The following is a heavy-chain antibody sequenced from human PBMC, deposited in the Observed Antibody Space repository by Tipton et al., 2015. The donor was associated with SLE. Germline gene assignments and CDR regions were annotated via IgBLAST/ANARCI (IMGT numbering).Heavy chain of an antibody. CDR1: GGSISSSSYY. CDR2: LYTSGST. J-gene: IGHJ5*02. V-gene: IGHV4-61*02. D-gene: IGHD6-13*01. Sequence: LRLSCTVSGGSISSSSYYWSWIRQPAGKGLEWIGRLYTSGSTNYNPSLKSRVTMSVDTSKNQFSLKLSSVTAADTAGCYCAGGALWGCSMAAAGRGWLDPWGQGTLVTFSS. CDR3: AGGALWGCSMAAAGRGWLDP.